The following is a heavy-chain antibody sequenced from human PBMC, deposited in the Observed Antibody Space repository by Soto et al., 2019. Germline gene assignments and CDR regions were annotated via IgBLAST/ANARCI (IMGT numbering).Heavy chain of an antibody. Sequence: QVQLVESGGGVVQPGRSLRLSCAASGFTFSSYGMHWVRQAPGKGLEWVTVISYDGNVAYYADYVKGRFSISRDNSKNTLYLQLNCLRTEDTAMYYCAKEGPITNWYFDYWGQGTLVTVSS. V-gene: IGHV3-30*18. D-gene: IGHD1-1*01. CDR2: ISYDGNVA. CDR1: GFTFSSYG. J-gene: IGHJ4*02. CDR3: AKEGPITNWYFDY.